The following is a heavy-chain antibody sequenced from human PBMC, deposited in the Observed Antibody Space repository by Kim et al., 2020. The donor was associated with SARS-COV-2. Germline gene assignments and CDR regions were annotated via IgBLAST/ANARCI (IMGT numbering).Heavy chain of an antibody. CDR1: GFTFSTYW. J-gene: IGHJ4*02. V-gene: IGHV3-7*04. D-gene: IGHD6-19*01. CDR2: IKQDGSEK. CDR3: ARAGLSTSDWYPDY. Sequence: GGSLRLSCAASGFTFSTYWMNWVRQAPGKGLEWVANIKQDGSEKYHVDSAKGRFTISRDNAKNSLYLQMNSLRAEDTAVYYCARAGLSTSDWYPDYWGQGTLVTVSS.